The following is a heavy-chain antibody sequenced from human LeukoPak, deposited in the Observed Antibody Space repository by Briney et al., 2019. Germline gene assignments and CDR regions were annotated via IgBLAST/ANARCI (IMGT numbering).Heavy chain of an antibody. D-gene: IGHD3-22*01. CDR2: ISGSGGST. V-gene: IGHV3-23*01. CDR3: AKDRDSSGYPYYSDY. CDR1: GGSFSGYY. J-gene: IGHJ4*02. Sequence: PSETLSLTCAVYGGSFSGYYWSWIRQPPGKGLEWVSAISGSGGSTYYADSVKGRFTISRDNSKNTLYLQMNSLRAEDTAVYYCAKDRDSSGYPYYSDYWGQGTLVTVSS.